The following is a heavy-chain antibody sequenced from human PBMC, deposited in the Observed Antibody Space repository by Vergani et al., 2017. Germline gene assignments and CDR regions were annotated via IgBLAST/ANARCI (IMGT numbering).Heavy chain of an antibody. CDR3: ARSRIDYGAGSPDY. CDR1: GASVNSYY. D-gene: IGHD3-10*01. Sequence: QVKLQESGPGLVKPSETLSLTCTVSGASVNSYYWSWIRQPPGKGLEWMGYVSFRGDTLYDPSVKGRMTISLNTSSNQFSLYLTSVTAADTAVYYCARSRIDYGAGSPDYWGQGTLVTVSS. V-gene: IGHV4-59*02. J-gene: IGHJ4*02. CDR2: VSFRGDT.